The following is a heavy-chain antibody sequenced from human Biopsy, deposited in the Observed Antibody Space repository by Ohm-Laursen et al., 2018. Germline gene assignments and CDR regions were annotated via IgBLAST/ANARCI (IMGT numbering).Heavy chain of an antibody. CDR1: GFTFEDYA. V-gene: IGHV3-9*01. D-gene: IGHD1-26*01. Sequence: SLRLSCSASGFTFEDYAMHWVRQAPGKGLEWVSSINRNNGNVDYADSVRGRFTISRDNARRFLFLQMNNLKSEDTAFYYCARDRGGARYGMDVWGRGATVTVSS. CDR2: INRNNGNV. CDR3: ARDRGGARYGMDV. J-gene: IGHJ6*02.